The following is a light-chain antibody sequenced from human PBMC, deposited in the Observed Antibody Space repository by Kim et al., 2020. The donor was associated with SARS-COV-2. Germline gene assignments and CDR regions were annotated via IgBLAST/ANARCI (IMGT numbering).Light chain of an antibody. CDR3: QQRSIWPLT. CDR1: QSVSSY. CDR2: AAS. J-gene: IGKJ4*01. V-gene: IGKV3-11*01. Sequence: SLSPGERATLSCRASQSVSSYLAWYQQKPGQAPRLLIYAASARATGIPARFSGSGSGTDFTLTISSPEPEDFAVYYCQQRSIWPLTFGGWTKVEI.